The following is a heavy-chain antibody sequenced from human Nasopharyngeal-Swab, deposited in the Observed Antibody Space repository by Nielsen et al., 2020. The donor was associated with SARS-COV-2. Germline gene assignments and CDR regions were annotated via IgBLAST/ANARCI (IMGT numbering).Heavy chain of an antibody. V-gene: IGHV3-74*01. J-gene: IGHJ4*02. CDR1: GFTFSSHW. Sequence: GGSLRLSCAASGFTFSSHWMHWVRQAPGKGLVWVSRISSDGRSTNYADSVKGRFTISRDNAKNTLYLQMNSLRAEDTAVYYCARGGSGSPMGHDYWGQGTLVTVSS. CDR3: ARGGSGSPMGHDY. D-gene: IGHD3-10*01. CDR2: ISSDGRST.